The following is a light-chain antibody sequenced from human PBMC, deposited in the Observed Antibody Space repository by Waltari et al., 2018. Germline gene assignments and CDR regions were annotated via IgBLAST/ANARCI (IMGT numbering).Light chain of an antibody. CDR2: DVR. Sequence: QSALSQPASVSGSPGQSITIPCTGTSSDIGGHSSVSWYQQHPGKAPKLMIYDVRNRPSGVSSRFSCSKSANTASLTISGLQAEDEADYSCSSYTDSFTVVFGGGTRLTVL. J-gene: IGLJ3*02. CDR1: SSDIGGHSS. CDR3: SSYTDSFTVV. V-gene: IGLV2-14*03.